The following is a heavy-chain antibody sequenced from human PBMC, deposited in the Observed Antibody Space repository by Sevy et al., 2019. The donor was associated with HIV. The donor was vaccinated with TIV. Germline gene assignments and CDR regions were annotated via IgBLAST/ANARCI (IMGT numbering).Heavy chain of an antibody. CDR3: AKHRDIVATNYYYYYGMDV. Sequence: GGSLRLSCAASGFTFSSYGMHWVRQAPGKGLEWVAVISYDGSNKYYADSVKGRFTISRDNSKNTLYLQMNSLRAEDTAVYYCAKHRDIVATNYYYYYGMDVWGQGTTVTVSS. J-gene: IGHJ6*02. D-gene: IGHD5-12*01. CDR2: ISYDGSNK. CDR1: GFTFSSYG. V-gene: IGHV3-30*18.